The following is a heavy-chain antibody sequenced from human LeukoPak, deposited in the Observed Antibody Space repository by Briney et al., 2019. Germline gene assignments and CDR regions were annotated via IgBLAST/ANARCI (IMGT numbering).Heavy chain of an antibody. D-gene: IGHD6-19*01. CDR2: IYGDGST. CDR3: TRAQTGFTSGWNIFGY. CDR1: GFTVSSSN. J-gene: IGHJ4*02. V-gene: IGHV3-66*01. Sequence: GGSLRLSGAASGFTVSSSNMSWVRQAPGKGLEWVSVIYGDGSTFYADAAKGRFSISRDDSRNLVYLQMNGLTVADTAVYYCTRAQTGFTSGWNIFGYWGQGALVTVSS.